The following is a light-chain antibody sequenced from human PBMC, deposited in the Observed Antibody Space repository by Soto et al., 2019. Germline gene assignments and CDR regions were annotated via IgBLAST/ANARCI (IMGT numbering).Light chain of an antibody. CDR1: SSDVGSYNL. V-gene: IGLV2-23*02. J-gene: IGLJ3*02. CDR3: CSYAGSSTWV. Sequence: QSALTQPASVSGSPGQSITISCTGTSSDVGSYNLVSWYQQHPGKAPKLMIYEVSKRPSGVSNRFSDSKSGNTASLTISGLQAEDEADYYCCSYAGSSTWVFGGGTKVTVL. CDR2: EVS.